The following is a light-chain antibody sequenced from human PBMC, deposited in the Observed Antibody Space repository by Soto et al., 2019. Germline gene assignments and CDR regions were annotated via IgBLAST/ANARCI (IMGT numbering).Light chain of an antibody. CDR1: QSISSW. CDR2: DAS. J-gene: IGKJ4*01. V-gene: IGKV1-5*01. Sequence: IQMTQSPSTLSASVGDRITITCRASQSISSWLAWYQQKPGKAPKLLIYDASSLESGVPSRFSGSGSGTEFTLTISSLQPDDFATYYCQQYNSYRLTFGGGTKVDIK. CDR3: QQYNSYRLT.